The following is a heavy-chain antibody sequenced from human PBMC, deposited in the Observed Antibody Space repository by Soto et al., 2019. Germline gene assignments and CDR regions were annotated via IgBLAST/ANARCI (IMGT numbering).Heavy chain of an antibody. CDR1: GGSFSGYY. Sequence: SETLSLTCAVYGGSFSGYYWSWIRQPPGKGLEWIGEINHSGSTNYNPSLKSRVTISVDTSKNQFSLKLSSVTAADTAVYYCARAGIAAAGIWFDPWGQGTLVTVSS. CDR2: INHSGST. V-gene: IGHV4-34*01. D-gene: IGHD6-13*01. CDR3: ARAGIAAAGIWFDP. J-gene: IGHJ5*02.